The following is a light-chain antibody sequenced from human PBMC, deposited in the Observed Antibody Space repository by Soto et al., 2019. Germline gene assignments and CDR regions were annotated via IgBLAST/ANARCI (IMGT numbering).Light chain of an antibody. CDR3: MQGTHRPPT. Sequence: DVVMTQSPLSLPVTLGQPASISCRSSRSLVYSDGNAYLNWFHQRPGQSPRRLIYKASNRDSGVPDRFSGSGSGTDFTLHINRVEAEDVGVYYCMQGTHRPPTFGRGTRVEIE. J-gene: IGKJ1*01. V-gene: IGKV2-30*01. CDR1: RSLVYSDGNAY. CDR2: KAS.